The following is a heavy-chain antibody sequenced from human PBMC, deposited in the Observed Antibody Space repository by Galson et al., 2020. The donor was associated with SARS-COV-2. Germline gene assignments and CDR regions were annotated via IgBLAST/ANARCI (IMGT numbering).Heavy chain of an antibody. J-gene: IGHJ4*02. CDR2: IYPADSDP. CDR1: GYFFQRNW. CDR3: AMSPKLRPETH. Sequence: GESLKIYCKGSGYFFQRNWIGWVRQVPGKGLEWMGIIYPADSDPRYSPSFQGQVTISVDTSINTAYLPWSSLKAADTAMYYCAMSPKLRPETHWGQGTVVIVSS. V-gene: IGHV5-51*01.